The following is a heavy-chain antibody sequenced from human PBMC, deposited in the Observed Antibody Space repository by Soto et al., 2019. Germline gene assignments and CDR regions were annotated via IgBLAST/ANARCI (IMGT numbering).Heavy chain of an antibody. V-gene: IGHV3-21*01. Sequence: PGGSLRLSCAASGFTFSNYTIYWVRQAPGKGLEWVSSISPRSNYIYYADSVKGRFTISRDNAKNSLYLQMNSLRAEDTAVYYCASWKYSRYAFDIWGQGTMVSGSS. CDR1: GFTFSNYT. CDR2: ISPRSNYI. CDR3: ASWKYSRYAFDI. D-gene: IGHD2-21*01. J-gene: IGHJ3*02.